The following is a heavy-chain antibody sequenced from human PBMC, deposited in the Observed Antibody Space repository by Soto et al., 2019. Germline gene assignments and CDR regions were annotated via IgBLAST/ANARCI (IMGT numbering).Heavy chain of an antibody. V-gene: IGHV1-3*04. J-gene: IGHJ5*02. CDR1: GYTFTSYA. D-gene: IGHD2-21*02. CDR3: ARIETGRVVTRPNWLDP. CDR2: INTGNGNT. Sequence: GASVKVSCKASGYTFTSYAMHWVRQAPGQRLEWMGWINTGNGNTKYSQNFQDRVTITRDTSASTAYMELRSLRSEDTAVYYCARIETGRVVTRPNWLDPWGQGTLVTVSS.